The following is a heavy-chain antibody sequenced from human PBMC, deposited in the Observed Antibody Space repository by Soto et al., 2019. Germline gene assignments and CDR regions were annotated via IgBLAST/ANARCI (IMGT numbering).Heavy chain of an antibody. J-gene: IGHJ6*02. D-gene: IGHD3-10*01. CDR1: GYTFTGYY. V-gene: IGHV1-2*02. Sequence: ASVKVSCKASGYTFTGYYMHWVRQAPGQGLEWMGWINPNGGGTNYAQKFQGRVTMTRDTSISTAYMELSRLRSDDTAVYYCARDTVLWFGELFGYYYGMDVWGQGTTVTVS. CDR2: INPNGGGT. CDR3: ARDTVLWFGELFGYYYGMDV.